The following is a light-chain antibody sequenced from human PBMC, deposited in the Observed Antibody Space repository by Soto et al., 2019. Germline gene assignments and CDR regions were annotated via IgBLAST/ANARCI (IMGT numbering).Light chain of an antibody. J-gene: IGLJ1*01. CDR1: SSDVGGYNY. CDR2: EVS. CDR3: SSYTSTNSVYV. V-gene: IGLV2-14*01. Sequence: QSALTQPASVSGSPGQSITISCTGTSSDVGGYNYVSWYQQHPGKAPKLMIYEVSNRPSGVSNRFSGSKSGNTASLTISGLQAEDEADYYCSSYTSTNSVYVFGIGTKVTVL.